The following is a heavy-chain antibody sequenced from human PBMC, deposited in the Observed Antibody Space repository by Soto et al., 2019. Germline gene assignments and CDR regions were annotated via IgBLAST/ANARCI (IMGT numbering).Heavy chain of an antibody. Sequence: GGSLRLSCAASGFTFSSYGMHWVRQAPGKGLEWVAVIWYDGSNKYYADSVKGRFTISRDNSKNTLYLQMNSLRAEDTAVYYCARDRSLYCTNGVCYTGVQYYFDYWGQRTLVTVSS. CDR1: GFTFSSYG. CDR2: IWYDGSNK. V-gene: IGHV3-33*01. J-gene: IGHJ4*02. CDR3: ARDRSLYCTNGVCYTGVQYYFDY. D-gene: IGHD2-8*01.